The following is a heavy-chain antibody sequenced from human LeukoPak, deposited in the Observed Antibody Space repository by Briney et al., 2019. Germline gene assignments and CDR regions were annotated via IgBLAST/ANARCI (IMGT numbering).Heavy chain of an antibody. CDR3: ARPYYYDSRIDP. Sequence: SETLSFTCTGSGGSISSGDYYWSWIRQPPGKGLEWIAYMYYSGSTYYNPSLKSRVTMSADTSKNQLSLKLSSVTAADTAVYYCARPYYYDSRIDPWGQGILVTVSS. CDR1: GGSISSGDYY. J-gene: IGHJ5*02. CDR2: MYYSGST. V-gene: IGHV4-30-4*01. D-gene: IGHD3-22*01.